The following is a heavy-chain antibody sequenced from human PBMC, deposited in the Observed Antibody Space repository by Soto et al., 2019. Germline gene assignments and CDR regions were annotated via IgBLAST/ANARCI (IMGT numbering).Heavy chain of an antibody. CDR1: GGSISSDNW. CDR3: ARHGGFSFDS. Sequence: QVQLQESGPGLVNPSGTLSLTCAVSGGSISSDNWWSWVRQPPGKGLEWIGEIDHSGGTHYNPSLTSSVTISVDKSKSLVSLELSSVTAADTAVYFCARHGGFSFDSWGQGTLVTVSS. V-gene: IGHV4-4*02. D-gene: IGHD3-3*01. CDR2: IDHSGGT. J-gene: IGHJ4*02.